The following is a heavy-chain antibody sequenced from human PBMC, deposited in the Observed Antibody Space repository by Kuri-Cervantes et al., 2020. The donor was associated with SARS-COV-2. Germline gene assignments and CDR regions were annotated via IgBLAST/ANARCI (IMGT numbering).Heavy chain of an antibody. Sequence: GESLKISCAASGFTFSSYAMHWVRQAPGKGLEWMAIISYDGTNKYFADSVKGRFSISRDNSNNTLYLQLNSLRAEDTAIYYCVRDRVGVHDSWGQGTLVTVSS. J-gene: IGHJ4*02. CDR3: VRDRVGVHDS. D-gene: IGHD2-21*01. V-gene: IGHV3-30-3*01. CDR2: ISYDGTNK. CDR1: GFTFSSYA.